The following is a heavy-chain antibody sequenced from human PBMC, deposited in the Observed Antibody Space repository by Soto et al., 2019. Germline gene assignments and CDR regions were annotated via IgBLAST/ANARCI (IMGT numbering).Heavy chain of an antibody. Sequence: QVQLVESGGGVVQPGTSLRLSCVGSGFTFRSYVIHWGRQAPGKGLEWVALTSYAGSNNFYGDSVKGRFTISRHNSRNTVELQMDSLRFEDTALYYCARWGTTGGLDVWGQGTLVSVSS. CDR2: TSYAGSNN. CDR1: GFTFRSYV. CDR3: ARWGTTGGLDV. D-gene: IGHD3-16*01. V-gene: IGHV3-33*05. J-gene: IGHJ4*02.